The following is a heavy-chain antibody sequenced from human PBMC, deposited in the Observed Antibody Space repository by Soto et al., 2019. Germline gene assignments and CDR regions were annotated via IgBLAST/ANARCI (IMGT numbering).Heavy chain of an antibody. Sequence: QLQLQESGPGLVKPSETLSLTCTVSGGSISSRSYYWGWIRQPPGKGLEWIGSMYYSGSTYYNPSLKSRVTISVDTSTNQLSLKLSSVTAADTAVYYCAADTVTLYYYYYGMDVWGQGTTVTVSS. V-gene: IGHV4-39*01. J-gene: IGHJ6*02. CDR2: MYYSGST. CDR1: GGSISSRSYY. CDR3: AADTVTLYYYYYGMDV. D-gene: IGHD4-17*01.